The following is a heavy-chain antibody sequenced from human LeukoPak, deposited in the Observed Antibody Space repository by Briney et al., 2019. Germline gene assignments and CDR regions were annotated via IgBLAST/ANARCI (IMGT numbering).Heavy chain of an antibody. CDR1: GFTFSNYA. V-gene: IGHV3-23*01. Sequence: PGGSLRLFCAASGFTFSNYAMNWVRQAPGKGLEWVSGISGSGGSTYYADSVKGRFTISRDNPKNTLYLQMDSLRAEDTAIYYRAKGVQLGGYYFDYWGQGTLVTVSS. J-gene: IGHJ4*02. CDR3: AKGVQLGGYYFDY. CDR2: ISGSGGST. D-gene: IGHD1-1*01.